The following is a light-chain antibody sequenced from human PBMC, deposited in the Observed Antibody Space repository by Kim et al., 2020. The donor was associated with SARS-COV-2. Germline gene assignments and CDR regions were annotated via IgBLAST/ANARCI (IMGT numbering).Light chain of an antibody. CDR2: GAS. CDR1: QSVSSN. J-gene: IGKJ2*01. Sequence: LAVSTGGRATLACRAGQSVSSNLAWYQQKPGQAPRLLIYGASTRATGIPARFSGSGSGTEFTLTISSLQSEDFAVYYCQQYNNWPLFGQGTKLEI. V-gene: IGKV3-15*01. CDR3: QQYNNWPL.